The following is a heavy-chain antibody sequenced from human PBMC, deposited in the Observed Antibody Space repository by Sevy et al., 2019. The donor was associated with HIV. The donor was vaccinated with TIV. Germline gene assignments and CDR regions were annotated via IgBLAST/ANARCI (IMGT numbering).Heavy chain of an antibody. CDR1: GFTFSTYA. CDR3: AKRGDYGFSNWYLDL. Sequence: GGSLRLSCEASGFTFSTYAMHWVRQAPGKGLEWVAVISYDGSKIYSGESVKGRFTISRDNSKNTLYLQMDSLRAEDSAVYYCAKRGDYGFSNWYLDLWGRGTLVTVSS. J-gene: IGHJ2*01. V-gene: IGHV3-30*18. D-gene: IGHD4-17*01. CDR2: ISYDGSKI.